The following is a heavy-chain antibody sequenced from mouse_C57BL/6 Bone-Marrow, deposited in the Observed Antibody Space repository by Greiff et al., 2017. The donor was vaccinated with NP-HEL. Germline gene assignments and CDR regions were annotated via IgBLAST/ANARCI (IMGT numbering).Heavy chain of an antibody. CDR1: GYTFTSYG. CDR3: ARDGDGYDGFAY. J-gene: IGHJ3*01. D-gene: IGHD2-2*01. CDR2: IYPRSGNT. Sequence: QVHVKQSGAELARPGASVKLSCKASGYTFTSYGISWVKQRTGQGLEWIGEIYPRSGNTYYNEKFKGKATLTADKSSSTAYMELRSLTSEDSAVYFCARDGDGYDGFAYWGQGTLVTVSA. V-gene: IGHV1-81*01.